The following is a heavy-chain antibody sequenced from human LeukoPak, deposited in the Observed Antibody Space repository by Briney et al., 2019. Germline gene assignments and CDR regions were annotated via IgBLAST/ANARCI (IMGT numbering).Heavy chain of an antibody. D-gene: IGHD3-10*01. CDR3: ARERGVRPWD. V-gene: IGHV3-7*01. Sequence: PGGSLRLSCAASGFTFSSYWMSWVRQAPGKGLEWVANIKYDGSDKYYVDSVKGRFTISRDNAKNSLHLQMNSLTDEDTAVYYCARERGVRPWDSGQGTLVTVSS. CDR1: GFTFSSYW. J-gene: IGHJ4*02. CDR2: IKYDGSDK.